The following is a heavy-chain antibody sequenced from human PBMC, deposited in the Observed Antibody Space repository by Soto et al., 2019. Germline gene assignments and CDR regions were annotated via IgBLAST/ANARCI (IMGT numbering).Heavy chain of an antibody. Sequence: PGGSLRLSCAAAGFTFSSYSRSWVRQAPGKGLEWVSAISGSGGSTYYADSVKGRFTISRDNSKNTLYLQMNSLRAEDTAVYYCAKDHIEVSSYFIAARTFLALNYWGQGTLVTVSS. V-gene: IGHV3-23*01. CDR2: ISGSGGST. D-gene: IGHD6-6*01. CDR3: AKDHIEVSSYFIAARTFLALNY. J-gene: IGHJ4*02. CDR1: GFTFSSYS.